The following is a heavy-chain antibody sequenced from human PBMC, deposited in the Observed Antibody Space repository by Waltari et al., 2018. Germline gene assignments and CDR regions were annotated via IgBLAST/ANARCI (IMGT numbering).Heavy chain of an antibody. CDR2: IYYSGST. CDR3: ARGGHFWSGYYMIPYYYGMDV. J-gene: IGHJ6*02. Sequence: QVQLQESGPGLVKPSETLSLTCTVSGGSISSYYWSWIRQPPGKGLGWIGYIYYSGSTNLTPPLKSRVTISVDTSKNQFSLKLSSVTAADTAVYYCARGGHFWSGYYMIPYYYGMDVWGQGTTVTVSS. CDR1: GGSISSYY. V-gene: IGHV4-59*01. D-gene: IGHD3-3*02.